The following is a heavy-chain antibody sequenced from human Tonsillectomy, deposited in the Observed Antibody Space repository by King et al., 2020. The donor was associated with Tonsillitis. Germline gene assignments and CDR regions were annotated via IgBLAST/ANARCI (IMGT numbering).Heavy chain of an antibody. CDR3: APDYYYASNSFMPLVVDNGY. Sequence: VQLVQSGAEVKKPGASVKVSCKASGYIFTGYYMHWVRQAPGQGLEWMGWINPNSGDTNSAQRFQGRVTMTRDTSISTAYMELRRLRTDDTAVYYCAPDYYYASNSFMPLVVDNGYWGLGTLVTVSS. J-gene: IGHJ4*02. CDR1: GYIFTGYY. V-gene: IGHV1-2*02. D-gene: IGHD3-22*01. CDR2: INPNSGDT.